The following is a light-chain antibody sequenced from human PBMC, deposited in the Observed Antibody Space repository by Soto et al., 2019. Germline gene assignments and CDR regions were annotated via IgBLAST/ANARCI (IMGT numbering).Light chain of an antibody. CDR1: QGISSS. J-gene: IGKJ4*01. V-gene: IGKV1-13*02. Sequence: TQVTQAPSFLSSFGGDRVTIPCRASQGISSSLAWFQQKPGKTPNVLISDASTLENGVPSRFSGSGSGTDFTLTISGLQPEDFATYYCQQFHAYPLTFGGGTTVGI. CDR3: QQFHAYPLT. CDR2: DAS.